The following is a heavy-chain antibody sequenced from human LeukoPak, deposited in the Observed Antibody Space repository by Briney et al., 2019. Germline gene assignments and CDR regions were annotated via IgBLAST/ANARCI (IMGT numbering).Heavy chain of an antibody. J-gene: IGHJ4*02. CDR1: GYTFTTYA. Sequence: GASVKVSCKASGYTFTTYAMNWVRQAPGQGLEWMGGIIPIFGTANYAQKFQGRVTITADESTSTAYMELSSLRSEDTAVYYCASPVKYYDFWSGCPPFDYWGQGTLVTVSS. CDR2: IIPIFGTA. D-gene: IGHD3-3*01. V-gene: IGHV1-69*13. CDR3: ASPVKYYDFWSGCPPFDY.